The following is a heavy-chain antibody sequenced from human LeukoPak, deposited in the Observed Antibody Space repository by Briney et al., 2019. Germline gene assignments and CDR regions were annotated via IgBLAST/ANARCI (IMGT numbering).Heavy chain of an antibody. CDR3: AKDRLWFGELSSKFDY. J-gene: IGHJ4*02. CDR1: GFTFSSYS. D-gene: IGHD3-10*01. CDR2: IRYDGSNK. Sequence: PGGSLRLSCASSGFTFSSYSMHWVRQAPGKGLEWVAFIRYDGSNKYYADSVKGRFTISRDNSKSTLYLQMNSLRAEDTAVYYCAKDRLWFGELSSKFDYWGQGTLVTVSS. V-gene: IGHV3-30*02.